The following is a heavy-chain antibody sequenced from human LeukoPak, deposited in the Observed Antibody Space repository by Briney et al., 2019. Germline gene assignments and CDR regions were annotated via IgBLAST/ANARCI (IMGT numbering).Heavy chain of an antibody. CDR2: INPNSGGT. Sequence: GASVKVSCKASGYAFTGYYMHWVRQSPGQGLEWMGWINPNSGGTNYAQKFQGRVIMTRDTSISTAYMELSRLRSDDTAVYYCAREIAVAGTRWFDPWGQGTLVTVSS. V-gene: IGHV1-2*02. J-gene: IGHJ5*02. D-gene: IGHD6-19*01. CDR3: AREIAVAGTRWFDP. CDR1: GYAFTGYY.